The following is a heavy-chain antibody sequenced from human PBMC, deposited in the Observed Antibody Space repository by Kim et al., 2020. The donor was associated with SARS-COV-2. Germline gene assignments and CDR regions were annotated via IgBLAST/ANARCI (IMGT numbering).Heavy chain of an antibody. Sequence: GGSLRLSCEASGFTFSSFPMHWVRQAPGMGLEWVSIISPDGSNKYYSEAVKGRFTFSRDNSKTTVFLQMNSLTVEDTAVYYCARGKKSERRTYGMDVWGQGSTVTLS. CDR1: GFTFSSFP. CDR3: ARGKKSERRTYGMDV. J-gene: IGHJ6*02. V-gene: IGHV3-30*04. CDR2: ISPDGSNK. D-gene: IGHD1-1*01.